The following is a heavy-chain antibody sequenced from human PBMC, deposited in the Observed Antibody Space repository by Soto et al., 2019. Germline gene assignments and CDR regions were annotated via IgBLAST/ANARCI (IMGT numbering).Heavy chain of an antibody. CDR1: GYTFTSYG. D-gene: IGHD5-18*01. Sequence: QVQLVQSGAEVKKPGASVKVSCKASGYTFTSYGISWVRQAPGQGLEWMGWISAYNGNTNYAQKLQGRVTMTTDTSTSTAYRGLRSLRSDDTAVYYCASSLLVGYGLEGESDWGQGTLVTVSS. CDR2: ISAYNGNT. CDR3: ASSLLVGYGLEGESD. V-gene: IGHV1-18*01. J-gene: IGHJ4*02.